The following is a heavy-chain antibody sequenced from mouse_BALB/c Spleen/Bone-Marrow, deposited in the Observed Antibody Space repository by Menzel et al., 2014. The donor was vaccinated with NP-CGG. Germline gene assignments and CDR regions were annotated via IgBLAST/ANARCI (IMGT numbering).Heavy chain of an antibody. J-gene: IGHJ4*01. V-gene: IGHV1S130*01. D-gene: IGHD2-1*01. CDR2: IHPNSGNT. CDR1: GYTFTSPW. CDR3: ARIYYGNFYAMDY. Sequence: QVQLKESGSVLVWPGASVKLSCKASGYTFTSPWMHWAKQRPGQGLEWIGEIHPNSGNTNYNEKFKGKATLTVDTSSSTAYVDLSSLTSEDSAVYYCARIYYGNFYAMDYWGQGTSVTVSS.